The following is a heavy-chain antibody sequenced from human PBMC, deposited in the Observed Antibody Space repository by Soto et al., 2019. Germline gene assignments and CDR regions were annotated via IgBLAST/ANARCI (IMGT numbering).Heavy chain of an antibody. V-gene: IGHV2-5*02. D-gene: IGHD2-2*01. J-gene: IGHJ5*02. CDR3: AHRRDATVRVPAAISAWFDP. Sequence: SGPTLVNPTETLTLTCTVSGFSLSNARMGVSWIRQPPGKALEWLAHIFWDDDKRYNSSLRSRLTITKATSKNQVVLTLTNMDPVDTATYYCAHRRDATVRVPAAISAWFDPWGQGTQVTVSS. CDR2: IFWDDDK. CDR1: GFSLSNARMG.